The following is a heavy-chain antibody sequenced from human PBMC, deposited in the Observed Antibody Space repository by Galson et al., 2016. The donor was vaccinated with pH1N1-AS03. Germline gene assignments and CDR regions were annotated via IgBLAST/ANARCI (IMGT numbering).Heavy chain of an antibody. CDR2: IIPIFGTT. CDR1: EGTFTSST. J-gene: IGHJ6*02. D-gene: IGHD4-23*01. V-gene: IGHV1-69*01. Sequence: SCKVSEGTFTSSTITWVRHAPGQGLEWVGDIIPIFGTTTYALKFQGRVTLTADGSLHTAFMELSGLTSQDTAVNYCARTPTSVVTVYSPFDVWGPGPTVTVSS. CDR3: ARTPTSVVTVYSPFDV.